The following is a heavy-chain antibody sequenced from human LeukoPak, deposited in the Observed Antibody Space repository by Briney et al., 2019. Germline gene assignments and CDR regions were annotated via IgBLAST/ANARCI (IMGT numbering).Heavy chain of an antibody. J-gene: IGHJ4*02. Sequence: GGSLRLSCAASGFTVSSNYMSWVRQAPGKGLEWVSVIYSGGSTYYADSVKGRFTISRDNSKNTLYLQMNSLRAGDTAVYYCARDSGIAAEECWGQGTLVTVSS. CDR3: ARDSGIAAEEC. D-gene: IGHD6-13*01. CDR1: GFTVSSNY. V-gene: IGHV3-66*01. CDR2: IYSGGST.